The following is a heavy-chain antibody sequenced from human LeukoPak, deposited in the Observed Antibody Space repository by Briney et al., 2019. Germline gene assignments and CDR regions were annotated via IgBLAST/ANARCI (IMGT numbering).Heavy chain of an antibody. V-gene: IGHV4-59*01. CDR1: GGSIRSYY. Sequence: SETLSLTCTVSGGSIRSYYWSWIRQPPGKGLEWIGYIYYSGSTKYSPSLKSRVTISLDTSKNQFSLKLNSVTAADTAVYYCARNHGGWFDSWGQGTLVTVPS. CDR2: IYYSGST. J-gene: IGHJ5*01. D-gene: IGHD4-23*01. CDR3: ARNHGGWFDS.